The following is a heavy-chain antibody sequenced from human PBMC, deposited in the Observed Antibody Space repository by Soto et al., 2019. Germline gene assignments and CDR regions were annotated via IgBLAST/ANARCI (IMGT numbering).Heavy chain of an antibody. V-gene: IGHV3-53*04. CDR3: ARGNIAVAGDAFDI. CDR2: IYSDGST. D-gene: IGHD6-19*01. Sequence: EVQLVESGGGLVQPGGSLRLSCAASGLTVSSNYMSWVRQAPGKGLEWVSVIYSDGSTFYADSVKGRFPISRHNSKNTLYLQMNSLRAEDTAVYYCARGNIAVAGDAFDIWGQGTMVTVSS. CDR1: GLTVSSNY. J-gene: IGHJ3*02.